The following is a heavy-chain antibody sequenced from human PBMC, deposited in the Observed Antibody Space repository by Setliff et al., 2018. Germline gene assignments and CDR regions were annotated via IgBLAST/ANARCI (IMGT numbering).Heavy chain of an antibody. CDR1: GGSISRSSYY. Sequence: SETLSLTCTVSGGSISRSSYYWGWIRQPPGKGLEWIGSIYHSGSTNYNPSLKSRVTISVDTSKNQFSLKLTSVTAADTAVYYCARVPPKDSGSFYWDAFDIWGQGTMVTVSS. D-gene: IGHD1-26*01. CDR2: IYHSGST. J-gene: IGHJ3*02. CDR3: ARVPPKDSGSFYWDAFDI. V-gene: IGHV4-39*07.